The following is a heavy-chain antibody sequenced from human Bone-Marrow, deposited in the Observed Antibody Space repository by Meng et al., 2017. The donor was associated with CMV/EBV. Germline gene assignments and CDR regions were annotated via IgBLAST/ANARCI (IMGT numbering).Heavy chain of an antibody. J-gene: IGHJ4*02. CDR2: ISDSCSIT. CDR1: GFPFSNYG. D-gene: IGHD2-21*01. Sequence: LSCSACGFPFSNYGMSWVRQAPGKGLKWVSTISDSCSITYYADSVKGRFTISRDSSKNTLYLQMNSLRAEDTAVYYCASGYCGGPYWGQGTLVTVSS. CDR3: ASGYCGGPY. V-gene: IGHV3-23*01.